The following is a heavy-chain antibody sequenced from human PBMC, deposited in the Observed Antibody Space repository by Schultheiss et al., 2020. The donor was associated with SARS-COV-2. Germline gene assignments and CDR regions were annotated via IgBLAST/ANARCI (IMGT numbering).Heavy chain of an antibody. V-gene: IGHV4-61*08. Sequence: SGPTLVKPTQTLTLTCTFSGFSLSTSGVGVGWIRQPPGKGLEWIGYIYYSGSTNYNPSLKSRVTISVDTSKNQFSLKVSSVTAADTAVYYCARDMCSSTSCPSRTLDYWGQGTLVTVSS. CDR3: ARDMCSSTSCPSRTLDY. CDR1: GFSLSTSGVG. J-gene: IGHJ4*02. D-gene: IGHD2-2*01. CDR2: IYYSGST.